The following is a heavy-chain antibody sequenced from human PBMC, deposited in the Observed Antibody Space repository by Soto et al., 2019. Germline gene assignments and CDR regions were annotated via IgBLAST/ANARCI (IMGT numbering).Heavy chain of an antibody. J-gene: IGHJ4*02. D-gene: IGHD1-7*01. V-gene: IGHV3-23*01. CDR3: ANDPPGITGTTMSFRHEYYFDY. CDR1: GFTFSSYA. Sequence: GGSLRLSCAASGFTFSSYAMSWVRQAPGKGLEWVSAISGSGGSTYYTDSVKGRLTIHRDNSKNTLYLQMNSLRAEDTAVYYCANDPPGITGTTMSFRHEYYFDYWGQGTLVTVSS. CDR2: ISGSGGST.